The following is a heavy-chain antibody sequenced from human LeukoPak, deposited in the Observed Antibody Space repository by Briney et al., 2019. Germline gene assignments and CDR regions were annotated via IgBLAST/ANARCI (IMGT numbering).Heavy chain of an antibody. CDR1: GGSISSYY. J-gene: IGHJ6*03. CDR3: ARGDYYGSGHMDV. Sequence: PSETLCLTCTVSGGSISSYYWSWIRQPPGKGLEWIGYIYYSGSTNYNPSLKSGVTISVDTSKNQFSLKLSSVTAADTAVYYCARGDYYGSGHMDVWGKGSTVAVSS. D-gene: IGHD3-10*01. CDR2: IYYSGST. V-gene: IGHV4-59*01.